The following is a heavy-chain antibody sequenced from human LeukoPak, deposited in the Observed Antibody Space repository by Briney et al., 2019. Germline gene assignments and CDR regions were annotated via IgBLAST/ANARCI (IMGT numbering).Heavy chain of an antibody. CDR3: ARLFDRVDY. CDR1: GGSISSYY. D-gene: IGHD1-14*01. Sequence: SETLSLTCTVSGGSISSYYWSWNRQPPGKGLEWIGYIYYSGSTNYDPSLKSRVTISVDTSKNQFSLKLSSVTAADTAVYYCARLFDRVDYWGQGTLVTVSS. J-gene: IGHJ4*02. V-gene: IGHV4-59*08. CDR2: IYYSGST.